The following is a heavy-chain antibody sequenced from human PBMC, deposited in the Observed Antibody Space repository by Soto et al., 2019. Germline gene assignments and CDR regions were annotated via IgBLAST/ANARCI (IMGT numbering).Heavy chain of an antibody. D-gene: IGHD2-2*01. J-gene: IGHJ4*02. CDR1: GFIFTTYA. CDR3: ATRYCSSTSCPSYFDY. CDR2: ISNNGDST. Sequence: GGSLRLSCAASGFIFTTYAMSWVRQAPGKGLEWVSTISNNGDSTYYADSVKGRFTISRDNSKNTLYLQMNSLRAEDTAVYFCATRYCSSTSCPSYFDYWGQGTLVTVSS. V-gene: IGHV3-23*01.